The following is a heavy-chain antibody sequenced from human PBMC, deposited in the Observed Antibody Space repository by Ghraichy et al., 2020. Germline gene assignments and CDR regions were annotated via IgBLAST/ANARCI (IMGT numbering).Heavy chain of an antibody. D-gene: IGHD3-3*01. Sequence: SETLSLTCTVSGGSISSGGYYWSWIRQHPGKGLEWIGYIYYSGSTYYNPSLKSRVTISVDTSKNQFSLKLSSVTAADTAVYYCARIKFGVVTYWGQGTLVTVSS. CDR2: IYYSGST. V-gene: IGHV4-31*03. CDR3: ARIKFGVVTY. J-gene: IGHJ4*02. CDR1: GGSISSGGYY.